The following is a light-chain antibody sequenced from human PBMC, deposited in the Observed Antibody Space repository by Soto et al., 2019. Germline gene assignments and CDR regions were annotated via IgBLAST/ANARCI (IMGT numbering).Light chain of an antibody. J-gene: IGKJ1*01. Sequence: DIQMTQFPSSLSASVGDRVTITCRASQGIRNDLAWYQQKPGKAPKRLIYAASSVQSGVPSSFSGSGSGTELTLAISSLQPEDFATFYCLQHSTSPLTFGQGTKVEIK. V-gene: IGKV1-17*01. CDR1: QGIRND. CDR2: AAS. CDR3: LQHSTSPLT.